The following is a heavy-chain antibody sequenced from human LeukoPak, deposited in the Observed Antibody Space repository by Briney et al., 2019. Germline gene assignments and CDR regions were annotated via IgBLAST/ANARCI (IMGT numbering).Heavy chain of an antibody. V-gene: IGHV4-59*08. J-gene: IGHJ6*02. D-gene: IGHD2-2*01. CDR2: IYYSGST. CDR1: GGSISSYY. Sequence: SETLPLTCTVSGGSISSYYWSWIRQPPGKGLEWIGYIYYSGSTNYNPSLKSRVTISVDTSKNQFSLKLSSVTAADTAVYYCARLGCSSTSCYVGNYYYYGMDVWGQGTTVTVSS. CDR3: ARLGCSSTSCYVGNYYYYGMDV.